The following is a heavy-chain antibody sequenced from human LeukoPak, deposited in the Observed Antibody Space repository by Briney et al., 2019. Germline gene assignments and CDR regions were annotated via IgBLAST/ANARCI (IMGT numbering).Heavy chain of an antibody. CDR3: AKNFWSGYYREVNY. V-gene: IGHV3-23*01. Sequence: GGSLRLSCAASGFTFSSYAMSWVRQAPGKGLEWVSAISGSGGSTYYADSVKGRFTISRDNSKNTLYLQMNSLRAEDTAVYYCAKNFWSGYYREVNYWGQGTLVTVSS. CDR1: GFTFSSYA. CDR2: ISGSGGST. D-gene: IGHD3-3*01. J-gene: IGHJ4*02.